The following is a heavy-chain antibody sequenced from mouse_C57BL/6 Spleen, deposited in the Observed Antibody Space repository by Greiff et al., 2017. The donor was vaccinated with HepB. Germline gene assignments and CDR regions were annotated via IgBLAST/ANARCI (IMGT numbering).Heavy chain of an antibody. J-gene: IGHJ1*03. V-gene: IGHV5-15*01. D-gene: IGHD2-5*01. CDR1: GFTFSDYG. CDR2: ISNLAYSI. CDR3: ARSTIVTVFDV. Sequence: DVMLVESGGGLVQPGGSLKLSCAASGFTFSDYGMAWVRQAPRKGPEWVAFISNLAYSIYYADTVTGRFTISRENAKNTLYLEMSSLRSEDTAMYYCARSTIVTVFDVWGTGTTVTVSS.